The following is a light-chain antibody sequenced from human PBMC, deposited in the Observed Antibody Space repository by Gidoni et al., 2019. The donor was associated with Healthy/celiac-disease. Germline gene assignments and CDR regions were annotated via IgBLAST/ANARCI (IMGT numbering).Light chain of an antibody. CDR3: QQRSNWIT. V-gene: IGKV3-11*01. CDR1: QSVSSY. Sequence: EIVLTQSPATLSLSSGERATLSCRASQSVSSYLAWYQQKPGQAPRLLIYDASNRATGIPARFSGSGSGTDFTLTISSLEPEDFAVYYCQQRSNWITFGGGTKVEIK. J-gene: IGKJ4*01. CDR2: DAS.